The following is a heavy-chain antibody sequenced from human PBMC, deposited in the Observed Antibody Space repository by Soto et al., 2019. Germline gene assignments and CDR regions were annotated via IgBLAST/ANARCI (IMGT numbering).Heavy chain of an antibody. J-gene: IGHJ6*02. D-gene: IGHD6-13*01. Sequence: SVKVSCKASGYTFTSYGISWVRQAPGQGLEWMGWISAYNGNTNYAQKLQGRVTMTTDTSTSTAYMELRSLRSDDTAWYYCARTIAAAGILMSRMDFRSQGATVTV. V-gene: IGHV1-18*04. CDR3: ARTIAAAGILMSRMDF. CDR1: GYTFTSYG. CDR2: ISAYNGNT.